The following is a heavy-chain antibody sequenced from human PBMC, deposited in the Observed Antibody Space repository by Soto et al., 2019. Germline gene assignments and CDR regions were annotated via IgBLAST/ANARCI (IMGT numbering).Heavy chain of an antibody. Sequence: SETLSLTCTVSGGSISSYYWSWIRQPAGKGLEWIGRIYTSGSTNYNPSPKSRVTMSVDTSKNQFSLKLTSVTAADTAVYYCARDGGDWYDSSGFLSIWGQGTLVTVSS. D-gene: IGHD3-22*01. CDR1: GGSISSYY. CDR3: ARDGGDWYDSSGFLSI. CDR2: IYTSGST. J-gene: IGHJ4*02. V-gene: IGHV4-4*07.